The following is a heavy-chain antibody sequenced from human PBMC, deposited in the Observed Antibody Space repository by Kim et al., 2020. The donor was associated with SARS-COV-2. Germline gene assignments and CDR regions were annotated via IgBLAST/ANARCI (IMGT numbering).Heavy chain of an antibody. CDR2: SNEDGSIT. V-gene: IGHV3-74*01. D-gene: IGHD5-12*01. CDR1: GLTFSKYW. CDR3: ARDLSGSDDL. J-gene: IGHJ5*02. Sequence: GGALRLSCAASGLTFSKYWMHWVRQVPGEGLVWVSRSNEDGSITNYADSVRGRFTISRDNARSTLYLQMNSLGAEDTALYYCARDLSGSDDLWGQGTLVTVSS.